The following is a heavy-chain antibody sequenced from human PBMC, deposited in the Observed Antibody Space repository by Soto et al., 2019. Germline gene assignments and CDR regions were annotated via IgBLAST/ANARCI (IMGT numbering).Heavy chain of an antibody. Sequence: SETLSLTCTVSGGSISSYYWSWIRQPPGKGLEWIGYIYYSGSTNYNPSLKSRVTISVDTSKNQFSLKLSSVTAADTAVYYCARGVDFWSGYYPWVYFFDYWGQGTLVTVSS. CDR3: ARGVDFWSGYYPWVYFFDY. CDR2: IYYSGST. CDR1: GGSISSYY. J-gene: IGHJ4*02. D-gene: IGHD3-3*01. V-gene: IGHV4-59*01.